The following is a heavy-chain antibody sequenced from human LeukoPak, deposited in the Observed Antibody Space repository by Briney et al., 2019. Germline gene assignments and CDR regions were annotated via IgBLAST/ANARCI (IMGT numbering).Heavy chain of an antibody. D-gene: IGHD3-10*01. CDR1: GGSFSDYY. J-gene: IGHJ4*02. V-gene: IGHV4-34*01. Sequence: SETLSLTCAVYGGSFSDYYWSWIRQPPGKGLEWIGEIHLGGSTNYNPSLKSRLTISIDTSKKQFSLKVSSVTAADMAMYYYARETMVRSLWGQGTLVTVSS. CDR3: ARETMVRSL. CDR2: IHLGGST.